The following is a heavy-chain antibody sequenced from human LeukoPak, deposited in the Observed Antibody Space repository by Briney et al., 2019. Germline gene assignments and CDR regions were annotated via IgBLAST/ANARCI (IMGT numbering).Heavy chain of an antibody. J-gene: IGHJ6*02. CDR3: ASGYCTTATCYASYAMDV. CDR2: INPNSGVT. V-gene: IGHV1-2*02. CDR1: GYTFTGYY. Sequence: ASVKVSCKASGYTFTGYYMQWVRQAPGQGLEWMGWINPNSGVTNYAQKFQGRVTMTRDTSISTAYMELGRLRSDDTAVYFCASGYCTTATCYASYAMDVWGQGTTVAVSS. D-gene: IGHD2-2*03.